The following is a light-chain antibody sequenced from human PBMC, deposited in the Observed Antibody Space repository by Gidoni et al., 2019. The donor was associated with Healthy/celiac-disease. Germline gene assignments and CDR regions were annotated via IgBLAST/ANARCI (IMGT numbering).Light chain of an antibody. CDR2: AAS. CDR1: QSISSY. CDR3: QQSYSTPPT. V-gene: IGKV1-39*01. J-gene: IGKJ1*01. Sequence: DIQMTQSPSSLSASLGDRVTITCRASQSISSYLAWYQQKPGKAPRLLIYAASILQSGVPSRLSGSGAGTDFNLTISSLQPEDVATYYCQQSYSTPPTFGQGTKVEIK.